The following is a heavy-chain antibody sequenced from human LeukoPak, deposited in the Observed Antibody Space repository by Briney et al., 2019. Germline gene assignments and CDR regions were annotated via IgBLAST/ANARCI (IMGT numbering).Heavy chain of an antibody. V-gene: IGHV4-59*01. CDR3: ARWITVTIVGSYYFDY. D-gene: IGHD4-17*01. J-gene: IGHJ4*02. Sequence: SETLSLTCPVSGGSISSYYWSWIRQPPGKGLEWIGYIYYSGSTNYNPSLKSRVTISVDTSKNQFSLKLSSVTAADTAVYYCARWITVTIVGSYYFDYWGQGTLVTVSS. CDR2: IYYSGST. CDR1: GGSISSYY.